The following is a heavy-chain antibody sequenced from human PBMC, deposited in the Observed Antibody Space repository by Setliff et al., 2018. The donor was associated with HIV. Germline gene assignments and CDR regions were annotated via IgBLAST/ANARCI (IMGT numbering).Heavy chain of an antibody. CDR3: AREGIVGATLSYYYYAMDV. V-gene: IGHV1-69*13. CDR2: IIPMFGTA. D-gene: IGHD1-26*01. J-gene: IGHJ6*02. CDR1: GGTFSSFA. Sequence: SVKVSCKASGGTFSSFAIHWVRQAPGQGLEWMGGIIPMFGTANYAQKFHGRVTFTADASTSTAYMELRSLRSDDTAVYYCAREGIVGATLSYYYYAMDVWGQGTTVTVSS.